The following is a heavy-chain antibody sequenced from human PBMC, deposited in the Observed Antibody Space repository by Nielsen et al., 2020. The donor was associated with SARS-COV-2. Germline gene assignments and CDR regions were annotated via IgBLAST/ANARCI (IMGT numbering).Heavy chain of an antibody. CDR1: GFTFSSYW. J-gene: IGHJ3*02. D-gene: IGHD5-24*01. CDR3: AREQLEMATAPAFDI. Sequence: GGSLRLSCAASGFTFSSYWMSWVRQAPGKGLEWVANIKQDGSEKYYVDSVKGRFTISRDNAKNSLYLQMNSLRAEDTAVYYCAREQLEMATAPAFDIWGQGTMVTVSS. CDR2: IKQDGSEK. V-gene: IGHV3-7*01.